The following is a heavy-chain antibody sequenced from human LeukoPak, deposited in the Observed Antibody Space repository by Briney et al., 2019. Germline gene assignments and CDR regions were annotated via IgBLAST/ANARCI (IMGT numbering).Heavy chain of an antibody. D-gene: IGHD2-15*01. CDR3: AKEIDTLGTNAFDI. V-gene: IGHV3-43*02. CDR2: ISGDGGST. J-gene: IGHJ3*02. Sequence: GGSLRLSCAASGXTFDDYAMHWVRQAPGKGLEWVSLISGDGGSTYYADSVRGRFTISRDNSKNSLYLQMDSLRTEDTAFYYCAKEIDTLGTNAFDIWGQGTMVTVSS. CDR1: GXTFDDYA.